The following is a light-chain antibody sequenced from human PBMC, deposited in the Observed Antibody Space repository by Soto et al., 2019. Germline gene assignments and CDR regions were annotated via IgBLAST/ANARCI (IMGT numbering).Light chain of an antibody. CDR3: QQYGFSPIS. CDR2: DAS. CDR1: QTVTNDY. J-gene: IGKJ5*01. V-gene: IGKV3-20*01. Sequence: EVLLTQSPGTLSLSPGERVTLSCRASQTVTNDYLAWYQQKDGQAPRLLIYDASTRATGVPDRFSGSGSGPEYTLTITRLEPEDFAVYSCQQYGFSPISFGQGTRLEIK.